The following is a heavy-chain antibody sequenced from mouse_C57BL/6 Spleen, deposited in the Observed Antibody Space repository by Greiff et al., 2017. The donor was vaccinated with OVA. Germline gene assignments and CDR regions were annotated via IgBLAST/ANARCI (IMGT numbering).Heavy chain of an antibody. D-gene: IGHD2-4*01. V-gene: IGHV1-85*01. CDR1: GYTFTSYD. CDR2: IYPRDGST. J-gene: IGHJ3*01. CDR3: ARGGYDDYDGFAY. Sequence: VQLQQSGPELVKPGASVKLSCKASGYTFTSYDINWVKQRPGQGLEWIGWIYPRDGSTKYNEQFKGKATLTVATSSSTAYMELHSLTSEDSAVYFCARGGYDDYDGFAYWGQGTLVTVSA.